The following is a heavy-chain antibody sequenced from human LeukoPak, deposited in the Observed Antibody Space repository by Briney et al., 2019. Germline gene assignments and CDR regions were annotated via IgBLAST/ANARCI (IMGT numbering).Heavy chain of an antibody. CDR1: GFTFSDYY. D-gene: IGHD5-18*01. CDR3: AIYSYGSKFDY. J-gene: IGHJ4*02. CDR2: ISSSGSTI. V-gene: IGHV3-11*01. Sequence: GGSLGLSCAASGFTFSDYYMSWIRQAPGKGLEWVSYISSSGSTIYYADSVKGRFTISRDNAKNSLYLQMNSLRAEDTAVYYCAIYSYGSKFDYWGQGTLVTVSS.